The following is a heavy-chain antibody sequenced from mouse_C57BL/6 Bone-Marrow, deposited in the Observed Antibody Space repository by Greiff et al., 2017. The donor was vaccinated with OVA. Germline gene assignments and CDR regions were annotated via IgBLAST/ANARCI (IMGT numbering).Heavy chain of an antibody. CDR1: GFTFSSYG. J-gene: IGHJ3*01. CDR2: ISSGGSYT. Sequence: EVQRVESGGDLVKPGGSLKLSCAASGFTFSSYGMSWVRQTPDKRLEWVATISSGGSYTYYPDSVKERFTISRDNAKNTQYLHMSSMKAEDTAMYYCARREAYWGQGTLVTVSA. V-gene: IGHV5-6*01. CDR3: ARREAY.